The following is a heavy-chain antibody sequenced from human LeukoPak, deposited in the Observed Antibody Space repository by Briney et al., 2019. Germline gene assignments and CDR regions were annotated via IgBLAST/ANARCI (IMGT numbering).Heavy chain of an antibody. J-gene: IGHJ4*02. CDR1: GLTLSSYW. CDR3: ARTRGRYCSSTTCYDFDY. CDR2: INSDGSST. V-gene: IGHV3-74*01. D-gene: IGHD2-2*01. Sequence: PGGSLRLSCAASGLTLSSYWMHWVRQAPGKGLVWVSRINSDGSSTRYADSVKGRFTISRDNAKNSLYLQMNSLRAEDTALYYCARTRGRYCSSTTCYDFDYWGQGPLVTVSS.